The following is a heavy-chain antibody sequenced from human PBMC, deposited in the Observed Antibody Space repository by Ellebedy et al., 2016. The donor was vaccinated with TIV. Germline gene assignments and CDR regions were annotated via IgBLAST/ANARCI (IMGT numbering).Heavy chain of an antibody. CDR1: GYTFTSYY. V-gene: IGHV1-46*01. CDR2: INPSGGST. J-gene: IGHJ4*02. CDR3: ARVRPDGYHHYFDY. Sequence: AASVKVSCKASGYTFTSYYLHWVPHAPGQGLDEMGIINPSGGSTTYAQKFQGRVTMTSDTSTSTVYMELSSLGSEDTAVYDCARVRPDGYHHYFDYWGQGTLVTVSS. D-gene: IGHD5-24*01.